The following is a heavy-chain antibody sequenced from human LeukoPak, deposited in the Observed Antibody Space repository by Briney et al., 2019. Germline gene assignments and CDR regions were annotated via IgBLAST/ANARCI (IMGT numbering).Heavy chain of an antibody. V-gene: IGHV3-11*01. Sequence: GGSLRLSCAASGFTFSDYYMSWIRQAPGKGLEWVSYISSSGSTIYYADSVKGRFTISRDNAKDSLYLQMNSLRAEDTAVYYCARTGPIYGNQDHADVWGQGTTVTVSS. D-gene: IGHD1-26*01. CDR2: ISSSGSTI. CDR3: ARTGPIYGNQDHADV. CDR1: GFTFSDYY. J-gene: IGHJ6*02.